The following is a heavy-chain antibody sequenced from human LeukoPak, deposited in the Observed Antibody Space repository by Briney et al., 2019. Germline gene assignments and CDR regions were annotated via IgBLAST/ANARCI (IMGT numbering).Heavy chain of an antibody. J-gene: IGHJ4*02. V-gene: IGHV4-38-2*02. CDR3: ARGRPFDSSSWYYFDY. Sequence: KPSETLSLTCTVSGYSISSGYYWGWIRQPPGKGLEWIGSFYHSGSTYYNPSLKSRVTISVDTSKNQFSLKLRSVTAADTAVYYCARGRPFDSSSWYYFDYWGQGTLVTVSS. CDR1: GYSISSGYY. D-gene: IGHD6-13*01. CDR2: FYHSGST.